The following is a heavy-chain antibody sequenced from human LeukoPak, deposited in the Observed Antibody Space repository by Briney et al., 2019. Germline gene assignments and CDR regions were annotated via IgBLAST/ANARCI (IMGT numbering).Heavy chain of an antibody. CDR3: ARPMTTGVNYYYYGMDV. J-gene: IGHJ6*02. CDR1: GYSFTSYW. CDR2: IYPGDSDT. Sequence: GESLKISCKGSGYSFTSYWIGWVRQMPGKGLEWMGIIYPGDSDTRYSPSFQGQVTISADKSTSTAYLQWNSLKASDTAMYYCARPMTTGVNYYYYGMDVWGQGTTVTVSS. D-gene: IGHD4-11*01. V-gene: IGHV5-51*01.